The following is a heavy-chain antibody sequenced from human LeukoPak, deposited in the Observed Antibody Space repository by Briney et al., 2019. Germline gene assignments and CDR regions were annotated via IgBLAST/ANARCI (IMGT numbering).Heavy chain of an antibody. CDR2: IYYSGIT. J-gene: IGHJ4*02. V-gene: IGHV4-59*01. Sequence: SETLSLTCTVSGGSISSYYWSWLRQPPGKGLEWIGFIYYSGITDYNPSLKSRVNISVDTSKNQFSLKLSSVTAADTAVYYCARVRALSYYDSSGDLYYFQYWGQGTLVTVSS. D-gene: IGHD3-22*01. CDR3: ARVRALSYYDSSGDLYYFQY. CDR1: GGSISSYY.